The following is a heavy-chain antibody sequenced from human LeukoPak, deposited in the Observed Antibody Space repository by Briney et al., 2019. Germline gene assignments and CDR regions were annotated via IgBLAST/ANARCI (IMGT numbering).Heavy chain of an antibody. CDR1: SFNFKDNN. D-gene: IGHD5-18*01. V-gene: IGHV3-11*04. CDR3: ARDRGYSYGYDLDY. CDR2: ISSSATNI. Sequence: AGTLRFSSAASSFNFKDNNMNWIRQAPGKGLEWIFSISSSATNIYYADSLRGRLTISRDNAKNSMYLHMLSLKVKDTAEYYCARDRGYSYGYDLDYWGQGTLITVCS. J-gene: IGHJ4*02.